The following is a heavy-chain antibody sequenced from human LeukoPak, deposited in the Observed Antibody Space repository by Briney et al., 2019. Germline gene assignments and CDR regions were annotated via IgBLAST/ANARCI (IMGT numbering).Heavy chain of an antibody. CDR3: ARFPQVIRLPGIAAAGQTDYYYYMDV. CDR2: INHSRST. D-gene: IGHD6-13*01. J-gene: IGHJ6*03. Sequence: KSSETLSFTGAVYGGSFSGYYWSWIRQSPGKGLNWIGEINHSRSTNYNPSLKSRVTISVDTSKNQCSLKLSSVTAADTAVYYCARFPQVIRLPGIAAAGQTDYYYYMDVWGKGTTVTVSS. V-gene: IGHV4-34*01. CDR1: GGSFSGYY.